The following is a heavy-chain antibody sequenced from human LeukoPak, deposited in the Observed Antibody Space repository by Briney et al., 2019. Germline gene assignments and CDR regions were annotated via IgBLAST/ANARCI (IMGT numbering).Heavy chain of an antibody. V-gene: IGHV4-59*01. CDR3: ARQISSASVAFDY. J-gene: IGHJ4*02. CDR1: GGSISSYY. D-gene: IGHD6-6*01. Sequence: PSETLSLTCTVSGGSISSYYWNWIRQSPGEGLEWIGHIYYSGSTNYNPSLMGRVTILVDTSKNQFSLRLTSVTAADTAVYYCARQISSASVAFDYWGQGALVTVSS. CDR2: IYYSGST.